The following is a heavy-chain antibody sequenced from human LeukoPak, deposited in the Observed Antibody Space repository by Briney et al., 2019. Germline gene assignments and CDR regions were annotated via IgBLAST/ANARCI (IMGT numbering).Heavy chain of an antibody. Sequence: GGSLRLSCAASGFTFSSYGMHWVRQAPGKGLEWVAVISYDGGNKYYADSVKGRFTISRDNSKNTLYLQMSSLRAEDTAAYNCAKGNSDYGSGSFLNWFDPWGQGTLVTVSS. CDR3: AKGNSDYGSGSFLNWFDP. V-gene: IGHV3-30*18. D-gene: IGHD3-10*01. J-gene: IGHJ5*02. CDR2: ISYDGGNK. CDR1: GFTFSSYG.